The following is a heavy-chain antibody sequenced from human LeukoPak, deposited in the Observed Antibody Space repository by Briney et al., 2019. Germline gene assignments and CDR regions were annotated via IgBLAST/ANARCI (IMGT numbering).Heavy chain of an antibody. D-gene: IGHD3-22*01. Sequence: PSETLSLTCAVYGGSFSGYYWSWIRQPPGKGLEWIGEINHSGSTNYNPSLKSRVTMSVDTSKNQFSLKLSSVTAADTAVYYCARVGGSSGYYYRDAGAFDIWGQGTMVTVSS. V-gene: IGHV4-34*01. CDR2: INHSGST. CDR1: GGSFSGYY. CDR3: ARVGGSSGYYYRDAGAFDI. J-gene: IGHJ3*02.